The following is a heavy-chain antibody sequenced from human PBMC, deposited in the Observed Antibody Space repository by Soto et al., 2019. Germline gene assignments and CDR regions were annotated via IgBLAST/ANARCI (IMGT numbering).Heavy chain of an antibody. CDR2: VSAYNGYT. CDR1: GFTFTSYG. V-gene: IGHV1-18*01. J-gene: IGHJ4*02. D-gene: IGHD6-19*01. CDR3: ARAGRSIAVDLSDS. Sequence: QVQLVQSGAEVKKPGASVKVSCKASGFTFTSYGFSWVRQAPGEGLEWMGWVSAYNGYTTYAQKLQGRVTMTTDTSTSTAYMELRSLRSDDTAVYYCARAGRSIAVDLSDSWGQGTLVTVSS.